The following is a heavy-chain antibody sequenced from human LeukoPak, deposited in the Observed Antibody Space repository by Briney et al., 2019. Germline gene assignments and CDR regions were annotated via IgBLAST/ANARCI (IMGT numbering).Heavy chain of an antibody. J-gene: IGHJ4*02. CDR2: INPSGGST. D-gene: IGHD3-22*01. V-gene: IGHV1-46*01. CDR3: ARDDSSGYVDY. Sequence: ASVKVSCKASGYTFTSYYMHWVRRAPGQGLEWMGIINPSGGSTSYAQKFQGRVTMTRDTSTSTVYMELSSLRSEDTAVYYCARDDSSGYVDYWGQGTLVTVSS. CDR1: GYTFTSYY.